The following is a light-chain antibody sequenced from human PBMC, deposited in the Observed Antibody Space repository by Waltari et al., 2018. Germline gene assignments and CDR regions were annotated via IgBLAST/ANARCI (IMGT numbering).Light chain of an antibody. CDR2: GNN. CDR1: RSNIGAGFD. V-gene: IGLV1-40*01. J-gene: IGLJ2*01. Sequence: QSVLTQPPSLSGAPGQRVTMSCTGSRSNIGAGFDVHWYQHPPGTAPKLLILGNNNRPSGVPDRFSASKSGASASLAITGLQSEDEAVYYCQSYDSRLSVVVFGGGTKLTVL. CDR3: QSYDSRLSVVV.